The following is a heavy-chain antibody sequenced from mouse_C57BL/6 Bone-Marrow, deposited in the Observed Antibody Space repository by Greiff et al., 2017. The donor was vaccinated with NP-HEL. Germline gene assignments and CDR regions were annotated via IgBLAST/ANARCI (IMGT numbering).Heavy chain of an antibody. CDR3: ARGYDYDDVAWFAY. J-gene: IGHJ3*01. Sequence: VQLQQPGAELVKPGASVKLSCKASGYTFTSYWMHWVKQRPGQGLEWIGMIHPNSGSTNYNEKFKSKATLTVDKSSSTAYMQLSSLTSEDSAVYYCARGYDYDDVAWFAYWGQGTLVTVSA. V-gene: IGHV1-64*01. CDR1: GYTFTSYW. D-gene: IGHD2-4*01. CDR2: IHPNSGST.